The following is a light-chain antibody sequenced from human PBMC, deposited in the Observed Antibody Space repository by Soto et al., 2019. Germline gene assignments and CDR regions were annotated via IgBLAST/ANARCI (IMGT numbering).Light chain of an antibody. CDR3: QQYNSYLLT. J-gene: IGKJ1*01. CDR2: DAS. V-gene: IGKV1-5*01. Sequence: DIPMTQSPSTLSASVGDRVTITCRASQSISSWLAWYQQKPGKAPKLLIYDASSLESGVPSRFSGSGSGTEFTLTISSLQPDDFATYYCQQYNSYLLTFGQGTKVEIK. CDR1: QSISSW.